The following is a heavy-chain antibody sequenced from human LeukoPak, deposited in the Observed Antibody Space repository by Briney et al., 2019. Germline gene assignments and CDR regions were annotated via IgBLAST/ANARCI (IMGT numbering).Heavy chain of an antibody. CDR2: INWNGGST. Sequence: PGGSLRLSCAASGFIFSSHVMSWVRQAPGKGLEWVSGINWNGGSTGYADSVKGRFTISRDNAKNSLYLQMNSLRAEDTALYYCARGGWLGELLFDYWGQGTLVTVSS. V-gene: IGHV3-20*04. CDR3: ARGGWLGELLFDY. CDR1: GFIFSSHV. J-gene: IGHJ4*02. D-gene: IGHD3-10*01.